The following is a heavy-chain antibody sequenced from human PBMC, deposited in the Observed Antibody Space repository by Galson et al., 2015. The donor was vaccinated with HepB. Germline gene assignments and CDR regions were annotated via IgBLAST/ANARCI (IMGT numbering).Heavy chain of an antibody. CDR2: INYSGAT. CDR3: ARAQGGVSMIAVVVTSAYYYMDV. CDR1: GGSLSGYS. V-gene: IGHV4-34*01. J-gene: IGHJ6*03. D-gene: IGHD3-22*01. Sequence: TLSLTCGVYGGSLSGYSWNWVRQSPGKGLEWIGEINYSGATKYNPSLKSRVTMSVDTSKNQFSLKLSSVTAADTALYFCARAQGGVSMIAVVVTSAYYYMDVWSKGATVTVSS.